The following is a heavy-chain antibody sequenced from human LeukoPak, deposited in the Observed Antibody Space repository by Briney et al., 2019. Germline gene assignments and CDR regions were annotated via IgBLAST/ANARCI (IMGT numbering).Heavy chain of an antibody. CDR1: GGTFSSYA. Sequence: SVKVSCKASGGTFSSYAISWVRQAPGQGLEWMGRIIPIFGTGNYAQKFQGRVTITTDESTSTAYMELSSLRSEDTAVYYCARGGGGYCSSTSCGNFDYWGQGTLVTVSS. V-gene: IGHV1-69*05. D-gene: IGHD2-2*01. J-gene: IGHJ4*02. CDR3: ARGGGGYCSSTSCGNFDY. CDR2: IIPIFGTG.